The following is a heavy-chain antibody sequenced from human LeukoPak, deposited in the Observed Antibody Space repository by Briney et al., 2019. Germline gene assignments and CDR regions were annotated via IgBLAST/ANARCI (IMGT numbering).Heavy chain of an antibody. V-gene: IGHV3-33*06. CDR1: GFTFSNYG. D-gene: IGHD6-19*01. Sequence: GGSLRLSCAASGFTFSNYGMHWVRQAPGKGLEWVALIWYDGSSKYYADSVKGRFTISRDNSKNTLYLQMNSLRAEDTAVYYCAKIWGSSGWYEYSFDYWGQGTLVTVSS. CDR2: IWYDGSSK. CDR3: AKIWGSSGWYEYSFDY. J-gene: IGHJ4*02.